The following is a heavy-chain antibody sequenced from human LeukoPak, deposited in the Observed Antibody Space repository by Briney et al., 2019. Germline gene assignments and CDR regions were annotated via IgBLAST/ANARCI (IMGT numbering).Heavy chain of an antibody. V-gene: IGHV3-20*04. CDR2: INWNGGST. D-gene: IGHD6-19*01. CDR1: GFTFDDYG. CDR3: ARVGYSSGWNRSAFDI. J-gene: IGHJ3*02. Sequence: GGSLRLSCAASGFTFDDYGMSWVRQAPGKGLEWVSGINWNGGSTGYADSVKGRFTISRDNAKNSLYLQMNSLRAEDTALYYCARVGYSSGWNRSAFDIWGQGTMVTVSS.